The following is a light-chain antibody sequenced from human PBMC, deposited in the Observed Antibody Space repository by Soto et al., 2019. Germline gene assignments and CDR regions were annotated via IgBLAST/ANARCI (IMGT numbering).Light chain of an antibody. V-gene: IGKV3-20*01. J-gene: IGKJ4*01. CDR1: QSVSSNF. Sequence: EIVLTQSPGTLSLSPGERATLSCRASQSVSSNFLAWYQEKPGQAPRLLIYGASSRATGIPDRFSGSGSGTDFTLTISRLEPEDFAVYYCRQYGRSLEFAFGGGTKVAIK. CDR3: RQYGRSLEFA. CDR2: GAS.